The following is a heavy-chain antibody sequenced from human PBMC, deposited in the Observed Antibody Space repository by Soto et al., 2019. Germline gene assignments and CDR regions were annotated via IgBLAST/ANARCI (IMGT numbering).Heavy chain of an antibody. CDR3: ARVERGTATTVVDAFDI. V-gene: IGHV4-34*01. Sequence: SETLSLTCAVYGGFVTSGSYYWSWVRQPPGKGLEWIGEMSHSGGTHFNPSLKSRVTISVDTSKNQFTLKMSSVTAADTALYYCARVERGTATTVVDAFDIWGPGTMVTVSS. J-gene: IGHJ3*02. CDR2: MSHSGGT. CDR1: GGFVTSGSYY. D-gene: IGHD1-1*01.